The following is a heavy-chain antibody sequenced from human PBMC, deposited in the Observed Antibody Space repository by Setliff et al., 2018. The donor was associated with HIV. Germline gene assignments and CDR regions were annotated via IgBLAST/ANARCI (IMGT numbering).Heavy chain of an antibody. J-gene: IGHJ4*02. CDR1: GVSISYYH. CDR3: ANMGGRYVGYFES. V-gene: IGHV4-59*01. Sequence: PSETLSLTCTVSGVSISYYHWSWIRQPPGKGLEWIGYISYTGNTNYDPSLVSRVTMSIDTSKMQFSLKLTSVSAADTAVYYCANMGGRYVGYFESWGQGTLVTVSS. D-gene: IGHD3-16*01. CDR2: ISYTGNT.